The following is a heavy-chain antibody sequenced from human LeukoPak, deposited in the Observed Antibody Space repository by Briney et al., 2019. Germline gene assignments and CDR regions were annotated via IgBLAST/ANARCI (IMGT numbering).Heavy chain of an antibody. CDR1: GGSIGSYY. CDR3: AREKVTNAFDI. CDR2: IYYSGST. J-gene: IGHJ3*02. V-gene: IGHV4-59*01. D-gene: IGHD4-17*01. Sequence: SETLSLTCTVSGGSIGSYYWSWIRQPPGKGLEWIGYIYYSGSTNYNPSLKSRVTISVDTSKNQFSLKLSSVTAADTAVYYCAREKVTNAFDIWGQGTMVTVSS.